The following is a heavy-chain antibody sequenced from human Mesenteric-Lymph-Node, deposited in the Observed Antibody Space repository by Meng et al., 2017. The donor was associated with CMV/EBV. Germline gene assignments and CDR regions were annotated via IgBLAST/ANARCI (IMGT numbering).Heavy chain of an antibody. Sequence: QVRLHQWGAGRFRPSETLSVTCSVYGGAFSGYYWNWIRQSPEKGLEWIGEINHSGSTTYNPSFTSRIIISVDTSTNQISLNMSSVTAADTAVYYCARGSSYDILTGYFDYWGQGALVTVSS. CDR1: GGAFSGYY. J-gene: IGHJ4*02. V-gene: IGHV4-34*01. CDR3: ARGSSYDILTGYFDY. CDR2: INHSGST. D-gene: IGHD3-9*01.